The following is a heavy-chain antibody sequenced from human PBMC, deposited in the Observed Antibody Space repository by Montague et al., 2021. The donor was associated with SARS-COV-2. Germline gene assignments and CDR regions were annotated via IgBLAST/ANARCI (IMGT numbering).Heavy chain of an antibody. CDR3: AGQTRRVDWLAEAVRGFDD. J-gene: IGHJ4*02. V-gene: IGHV4-39*01. Sequence: SETLSLTCAVSGDSISKSTSFWALVRQPPGKELQWIGSIVNNGKKHSNPTLESRVTMSLDTSQNQLSLRLTSVTAADTAVYECAGQTRRVDWLAEAVRGFDDWGQGMLVTVSS. D-gene: IGHD2-21*01. CDR2: IVNNGKK. CDR1: GDSISKSTSF.